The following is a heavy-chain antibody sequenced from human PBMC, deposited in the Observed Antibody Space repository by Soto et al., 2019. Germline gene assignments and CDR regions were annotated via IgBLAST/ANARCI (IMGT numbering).Heavy chain of an antibody. CDR2: ISYDGSNK. D-gene: IGHD6-19*01. J-gene: IGHJ6*02. CDR1: GFTFSSYG. V-gene: IGHV3-30*18. Sequence: PGGSLRLSCAASGFTFSSYGMHWVRQAPGKGLEWVAVISYDGSNKYYADSVKGRFTISRDNSKNTLYLQMNSLRAEDTAVYYCAKGPLAVAGYYYYYGIDVWGQGTTVTVSS. CDR3: AKGPLAVAGYYYYYGIDV.